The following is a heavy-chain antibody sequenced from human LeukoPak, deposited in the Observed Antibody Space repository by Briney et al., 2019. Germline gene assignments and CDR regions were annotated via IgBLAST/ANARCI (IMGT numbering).Heavy chain of an antibody. CDR2: IYYGGST. V-gene: IGHV4-39*01. J-gene: IGHJ4*02. D-gene: IGHD3-22*01. Sequence: SETLSLTCTVSGASISSRNSYWGWIRQPPGKGLEWVATIYYGGSTCYNPSLKSRVTISVDTSKNQFSLKLSSVTAADTAVYYCARSFGYDSSGYYYEALFDYWGQGTLVTVSS. CDR3: ARSFGYDSSGYYYEALFDY. CDR1: GASISSRNSY.